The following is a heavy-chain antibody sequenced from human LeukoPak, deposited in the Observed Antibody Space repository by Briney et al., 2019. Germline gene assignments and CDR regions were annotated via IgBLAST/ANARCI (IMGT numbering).Heavy chain of an antibody. CDR1: GFTFSSYA. D-gene: IGHD6-13*01. CDR2: IGGSVCST. Sequence: PGGSLRLSCAASGFTFSSYAISSVRQAPGQGLEGVSAIGGSVCSTDYADSVKGRFTISRDNSKNTLYLQMNSLRAEDTAVYYCAKDRYSSSWYRADYWGQGTLVSVSS. J-gene: IGHJ4*02. CDR3: AKDRYSSSWYRADY. V-gene: IGHV3-23*01.